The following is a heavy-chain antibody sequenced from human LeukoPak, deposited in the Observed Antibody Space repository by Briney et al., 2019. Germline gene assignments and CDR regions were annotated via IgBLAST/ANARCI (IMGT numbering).Heavy chain of an antibody. CDR1: GFTFTDYY. Sequence: GGSLRLSCAASGFTFTDYYMSWIRQAPGKGLEWVSSISSSSSYIYYADSVKGRFTISRDNAKNSLYLQMNSLRAEDTAVYYCASGAHLELSYYDFWSGNPYAFDIWGQGTMVTVSS. D-gene: IGHD3-3*01. CDR3: ASGAHLELSYYDFWSGNPYAFDI. J-gene: IGHJ3*02. CDR2: ISSSSSYI. V-gene: IGHV3-11*06.